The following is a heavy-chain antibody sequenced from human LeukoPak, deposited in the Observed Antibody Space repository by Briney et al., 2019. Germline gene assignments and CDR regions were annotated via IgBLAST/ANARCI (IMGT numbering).Heavy chain of an antibody. V-gene: IGHV6-1*01. CDR3: ARTYCSGGSCGYFDY. Sequence: SQTLSLTCAISGDSGSSNSAAWNWIRQSPSRGLEWLGRTYYRSKWYNDYAVSVKSRITINLDTSKNQFSLQLNSVTPEDTAVYYCARTYCSGGSCGYFDYWGQGTLVTVSS. CDR2: TYYRSKWYN. D-gene: IGHD2-15*01. CDR1: GDSGSSNSAA. J-gene: IGHJ4*02.